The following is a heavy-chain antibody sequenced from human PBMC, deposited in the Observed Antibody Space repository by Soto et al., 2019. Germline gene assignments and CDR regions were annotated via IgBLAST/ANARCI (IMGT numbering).Heavy chain of an antibody. V-gene: IGHV3-33*01. CDR3: ARDVVSSGSSRWFDT. Sequence: GGSLRLSCVASGFTLSNYGMHWVRQAPGKGLEWIALIWYEGTTKYSTDSMKGRFSISRDQSKSTLYLQVNSLRAEDTATYYCARDVVSSGSSRWFDTWGQGTLVTVSS. CDR2: IWYEGTTK. D-gene: IGHD2-15*01. CDR1: GFTLSNYG. J-gene: IGHJ5*02.